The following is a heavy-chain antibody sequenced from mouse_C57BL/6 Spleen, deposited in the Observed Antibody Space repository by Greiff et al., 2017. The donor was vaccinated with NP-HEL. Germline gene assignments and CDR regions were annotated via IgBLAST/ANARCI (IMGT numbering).Heavy chain of an antibody. CDR3: ARFYDYDGAY. CDR2: IYPGDGDT. D-gene: IGHD2-4*01. Sequence: VQLQQSGPELVKPGASVKISCTASGYAFSSSWMNWVKQRPGKGLEWIGRIYPGDGDTNYNGKFKGKATLTADKSSSTAYMQLSSLTSEDSAVYFCARFYDYDGAYWGQGTLVTVSA. V-gene: IGHV1-82*01. CDR1: GYAFSSSW. J-gene: IGHJ3*01.